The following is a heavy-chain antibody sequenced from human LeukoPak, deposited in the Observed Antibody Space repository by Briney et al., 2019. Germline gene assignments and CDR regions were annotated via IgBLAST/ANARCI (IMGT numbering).Heavy chain of an antibody. Sequence: KPSETLSLTCTVSGGSISSYYWSWIRQPPGKGLEWIGYIYYSGSTNYNPSLKSRVTISVDTSKNQFSLKLGSVTAADTAVYYCASFSSTSDWGQGTLVTVSS. J-gene: IGHJ4*02. D-gene: IGHD2-2*01. CDR2: IYYSGST. V-gene: IGHV4-59*12. CDR1: GGSISSYY. CDR3: ASFSSTSD.